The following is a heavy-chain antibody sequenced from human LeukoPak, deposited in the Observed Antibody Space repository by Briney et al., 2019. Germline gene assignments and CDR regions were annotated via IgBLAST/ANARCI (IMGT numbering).Heavy chain of an antibody. CDR1: GGSISNYY. CDR2: IHTSGST. CDR3: ARGTERDRLRWIGYYFDY. D-gene: IGHD4-23*01. J-gene: IGHJ4*02. V-gene: IGHV4-4*07. Sequence: PSETLSLTCTVSGGSISNYYWSWIRQPAGKGLEWIGRIHTSGSTNYNPSLKSRITMSVDTSKNQFSLKLSSVTGADTAIYYCARGTERDRLRWIGYYFDYWGQGSLVTASS.